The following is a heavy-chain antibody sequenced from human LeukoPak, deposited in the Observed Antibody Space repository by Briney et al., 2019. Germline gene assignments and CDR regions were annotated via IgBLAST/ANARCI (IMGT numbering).Heavy chain of an antibody. CDR3: ARASRGYCSSTSCYAAHFDY. Sequence: GASVKVSCKASGYTFTGYYMHWVRQAPGQGLEWMGWINPNSGGTNYAQKFQGRVTMTRDTSISTAYMELSRLRSDDTAVYYCARASRGYCSSTSCYAAHFDYWGQGTLVTVSS. CDR2: INPNSGGT. V-gene: IGHV1-2*02. J-gene: IGHJ4*02. CDR1: GYTFTGYY. D-gene: IGHD2-2*01.